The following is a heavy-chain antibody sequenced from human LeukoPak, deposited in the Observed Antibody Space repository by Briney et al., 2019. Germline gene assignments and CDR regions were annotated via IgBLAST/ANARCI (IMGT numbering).Heavy chain of an antibody. CDR2: FDPEDGET. D-gene: IGHD3-22*01. Sequence: ASVKVSCKVSGYTLTELSMHWVRQAPGKGLGWMGGFDPEDGETIYAQKFQGRVTMTEDTSTDTAYMELSSLRSEDTAVYYCATVLNDSSGYYYPSYYFDYWGQGTLVTVSS. CDR3: ATVLNDSSGYYYPSYYFDY. J-gene: IGHJ4*02. V-gene: IGHV1-24*01. CDR1: GYTLTELS.